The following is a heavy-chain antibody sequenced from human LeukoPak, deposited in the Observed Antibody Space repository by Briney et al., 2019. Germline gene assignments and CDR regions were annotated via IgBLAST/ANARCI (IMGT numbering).Heavy chain of an antibody. Sequence: ASVKVSCKASGYTFITYYMHWVRQAPGQGPEWMGIINSNTGTTNCAQKFQGRVTVTRDTSTSTVYMELSSLRSDDTAVYYCARGLSYSSTWSAHYYYYLDVWGKGTTVTVSS. CDR3: ARGLSYSSTWSAHYYYYLDV. J-gene: IGHJ6*03. D-gene: IGHD6-13*01. V-gene: IGHV1-46*01. CDR1: GYTFITYY. CDR2: INSNTGTT.